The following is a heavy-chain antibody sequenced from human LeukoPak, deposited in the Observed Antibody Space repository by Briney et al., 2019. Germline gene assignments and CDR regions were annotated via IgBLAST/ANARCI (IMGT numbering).Heavy chain of an antibody. CDR2: IYWDDDK. CDR1: GGSISSYYW. D-gene: IGHD5-18*01. Sequence: TLSLTCTVSGGSISSYYWSWIRQPPGKALEWLALIYWDDDKRYSPSLKSRLTITKDTSKNQVVLTMTNMDPVDTATYYCAHRQRYSYGPFDYWGQGTLVTVSS. J-gene: IGHJ4*02. CDR3: AHRQRYSYGPFDY. V-gene: IGHV2-5*08.